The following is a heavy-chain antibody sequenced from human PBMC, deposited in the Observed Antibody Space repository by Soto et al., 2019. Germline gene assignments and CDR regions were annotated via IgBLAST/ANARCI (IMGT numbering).Heavy chain of an antibody. J-gene: IGHJ4*02. D-gene: IGHD6-19*01. V-gene: IGHV3-23*01. Sequence: GGSLRLSCAASGFTFSSHAMSWVCQAPGKGLEWVSSTIDSGGRSYHADSVRGRFTISRDNSKNTLYLQMNSLRADDTAIYYCAKDKMEQWLVGGYYDYWGQGALVTVSS. CDR1: GFTFSSHA. CDR2: TIDSGGRS. CDR3: AKDKMEQWLVGGYYDY.